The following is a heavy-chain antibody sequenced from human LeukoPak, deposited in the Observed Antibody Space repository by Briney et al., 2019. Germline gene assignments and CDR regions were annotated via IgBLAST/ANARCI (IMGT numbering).Heavy chain of an antibody. D-gene: IGHD6-19*01. CDR3: ATDANSSGWYYFDY. J-gene: IGHJ4*02. V-gene: IGHV1-46*01. Sequence: ASVKVSCKASGYSFTSHYMHWVRQAPGQGLEWMGLINPSGSSTLYAQKFQGRVTMTRDMSTSTVYMELSSLRSEDTAVYYCATDANSSGWYYFDYWGQGTLVTVSS. CDR2: INPSGSST. CDR1: GYSFTSHY.